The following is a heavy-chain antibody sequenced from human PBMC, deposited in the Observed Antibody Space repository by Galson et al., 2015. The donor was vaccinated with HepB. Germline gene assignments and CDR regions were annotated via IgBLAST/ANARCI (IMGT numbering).Heavy chain of an antibody. V-gene: IGHV3-11*01. CDR2: ISNSGNTI. CDR1: GFIFSDYY. Sequence: SLRLSCAASGFIFSDYYMSWIRQAPGKGLEWISYISNSGNTIYYADSVKGRFTISRDNARNSLYLQRKSLRADDTAVYYCAREGWLRAGYFDDWGQGTRVTVSS. CDR3: AREGWLRAGYFDD. D-gene: IGHD5-12*01. J-gene: IGHJ4*02.